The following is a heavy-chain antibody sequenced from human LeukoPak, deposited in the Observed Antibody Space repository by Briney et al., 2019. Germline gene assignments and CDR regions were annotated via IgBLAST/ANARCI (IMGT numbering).Heavy chain of an antibody. CDR1: GFTFDDYA. CDR2: ISGDGGST. D-gene: IGHD3-3*01. Sequence: GGSLRLSCAASGFTFDDYAMHWVRQAPGKGLEWVSLISGDGGSTYYADSVKGRFTISRDNSKNSLYLQMNSLRTEDTALYYCAEASTIFGSLPGYWGQGTLVTASS. V-gene: IGHV3-43*02. CDR3: AEASTIFGSLPGY. J-gene: IGHJ4*02.